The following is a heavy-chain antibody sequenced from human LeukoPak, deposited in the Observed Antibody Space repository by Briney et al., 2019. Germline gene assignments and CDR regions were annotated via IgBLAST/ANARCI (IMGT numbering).Heavy chain of an antibody. D-gene: IGHD3-3*01. J-gene: IGHJ4*02. CDR3: AKVRYDFWSVIDY. Sequence: GGSLRLSCVGSGFTFGSYWMSWVRQAPGKGLEWVAFIRYDGSNKYYADSVKGRFTISRDNSKNTLYLQMNSLRAEDTAVYYCAKVRYDFWSVIDYWGQGTLVTVSS. CDR2: IRYDGSNK. CDR1: GFTFGSYW. V-gene: IGHV3-30*02.